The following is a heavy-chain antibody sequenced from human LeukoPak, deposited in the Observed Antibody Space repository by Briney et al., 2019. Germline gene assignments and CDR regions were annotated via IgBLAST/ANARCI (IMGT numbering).Heavy chain of an antibody. V-gene: IGHV1-18*01. Sequence: ASVKVSCKASGYTFTSYGISWVRQAPGQGLEWMGWISAYNGNTNYAQKLQGRVTMTTDTSTSTAYMELRSLRSDDTAVYYCARGLYSSGWYDVLAEIDYWGQGTLVTASS. CDR3: ARGLYSSGWYDVLAEIDY. D-gene: IGHD6-19*01. CDR1: GYTFTSYG. CDR2: ISAYNGNT. J-gene: IGHJ4*02.